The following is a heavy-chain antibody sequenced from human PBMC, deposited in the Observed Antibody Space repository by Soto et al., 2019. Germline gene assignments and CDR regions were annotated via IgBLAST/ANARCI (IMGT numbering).Heavy chain of an antibody. Sequence: QVQLVQSGAEVKKPGSSVRVSCKASGGTPSNSAFSWVRQAPGQGLEWMGGIIPVVGIVKYAQNLEGRVTITADESTKTAYMELSSLGYEDRAVYYWGSGRIAVVGSRAYYGMDVWGQGTTVTVSS. CDR1: GGTPSNSA. D-gene: IGHD6-19*01. V-gene: IGHV1-69*01. CDR2: IIPVVGIV. CDR3: GSGRIAVVGSRAYYGMDV. J-gene: IGHJ6*02.